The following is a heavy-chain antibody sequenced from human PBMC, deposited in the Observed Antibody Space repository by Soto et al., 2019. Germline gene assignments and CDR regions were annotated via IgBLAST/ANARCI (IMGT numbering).Heavy chain of an antibody. Sequence: SETLSLTCTVSGGSISSSSYYWGWIRQPPGKGLEWIGSIYYSGSTYYNPSLKSRVTISVDTSKNQFSLKLSSVTAADTAVYYCVAFGVVSDAFDIWGQATMVTVSS. CDR3: VAFGVVSDAFDI. CDR1: GGSISSSSYY. CDR2: IYYSGST. J-gene: IGHJ3*02. D-gene: IGHD3-3*01. V-gene: IGHV4-39*01.